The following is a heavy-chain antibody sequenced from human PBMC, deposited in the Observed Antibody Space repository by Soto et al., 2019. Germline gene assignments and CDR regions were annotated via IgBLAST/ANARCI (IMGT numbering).Heavy chain of an antibody. CDR2: INHSGST. CDR3: ARAILDRGYSGYDYHFDY. CDR1: GGSFSGYY. Sequence: KQSQTLSLTCAVYGGSFSGYYWSWIRQPPGKGLEWIGEINHSGSTNYNPSLKSRVTISVDTSKNQFSLKLSSVTAADTAVYYCARAILDRGYSGYDYHFDYWGQGTLVTVSS. V-gene: IGHV4-34*01. J-gene: IGHJ4*02. D-gene: IGHD5-12*01.